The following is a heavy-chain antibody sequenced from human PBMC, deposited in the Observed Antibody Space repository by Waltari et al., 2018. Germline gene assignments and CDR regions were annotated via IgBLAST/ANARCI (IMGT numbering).Heavy chain of an antibody. Sequence: EVQLVESGGGLVKPGGSLRLSCAASGFTFSSYSMNWVRQAPGTGLEWVSSISSSSSYIYYADSVKGRFTISRDNAKNSLYLQMNSLRAEDTAVYYCARDLPGSYSYGTNPFDYWGQGTLVTVSS. V-gene: IGHV3-21*01. J-gene: IGHJ4*02. CDR1: GFTFSSYS. CDR3: ARDLPGSYSYGTNPFDY. CDR2: ISSSSSYI. D-gene: IGHD5-18*01.